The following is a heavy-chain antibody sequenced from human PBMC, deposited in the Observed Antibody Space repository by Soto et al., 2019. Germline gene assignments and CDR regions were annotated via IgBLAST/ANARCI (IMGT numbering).Heavy chain of an antibody. Sequence: QLQLQESGPGLVKPSETLSLTCTVSGGSTSSSSYYWGWIRQPPGKGLEWIGSMYYSGSTYYNPSLKSRVTISVDASKDQCSLRLSSVTAVDTAIYYCVDIVVVAASHSRRYFQHWGQGTLVTVSS. CDR3: VDIVVVAASHSRRYFQH. D-gene: IGHD2-21*02. J-gene: IGHJ1*01. V-gene: IGHV4-39*01. CDR1: GGSTSSSSYY. CDR2: MYYSGST.